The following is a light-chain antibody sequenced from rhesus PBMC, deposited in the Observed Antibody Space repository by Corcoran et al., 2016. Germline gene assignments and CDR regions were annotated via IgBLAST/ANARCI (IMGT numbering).Light chain of an antibody. V-gene: IGLV2-32*02. CDR1: SSDIGLYKY. CDR3: SSYVGSHIYV. CDR2: EVI. J-gene: IGLJ1*01. Sequence: QTALTQPRSVSGSPGQSVTISCTGTSSDIGLYKYVSWYQQHPGTAPKLMIYEVIERPSGVSDRFSGPKSGNTASLTISGLQAEDEADYLCSSYVGSHIYVFGSGTRLTVL.